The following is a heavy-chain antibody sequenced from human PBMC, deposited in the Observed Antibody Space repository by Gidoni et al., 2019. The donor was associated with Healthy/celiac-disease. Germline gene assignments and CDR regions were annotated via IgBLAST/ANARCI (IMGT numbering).Heavy chain of an antibody. CDR2: IKSKTEGGTT. Sequence: EVQLVESGGGLVKPGGSLRLPRAASGFTFSNAWMSWVRQAPGKGLEWVGRIKSKTEGGTTDYAAPVKGRFTISRDDSKNTLYLQMNSLKTEDTAVYYCTTDCPSAGTTCYYGMDVWGQGTTVTVSS. J-gene: IGHJ6*02. V-gene: IGHV3-15*01. D-gene: IGHD1-7*01. CDR3: TTDCPSAGTTCYYGMDV. CDR1: GFTFSNAW.